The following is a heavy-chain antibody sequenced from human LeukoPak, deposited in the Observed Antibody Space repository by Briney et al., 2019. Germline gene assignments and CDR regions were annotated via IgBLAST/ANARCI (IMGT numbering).Heavy chain of an antibody. CDR2: IFYSGST. V-gene: IGHV4-39*07. CDR3: AREVAVAGTVDY. D-gene: IGHD6-19*01. Sequence: SETLSLTCTVSGGSISTSNYYWGWIRQPPGKGLEWIGNIFYSGSTYYSPSLKSRVTISLDTSRNQFSLKLSSVTAADTAVYYCAREVAVAGTVDYWGQGTLVTVSS. CDR1: GGSISTSNYY. J-gene: IGHJ4*02.